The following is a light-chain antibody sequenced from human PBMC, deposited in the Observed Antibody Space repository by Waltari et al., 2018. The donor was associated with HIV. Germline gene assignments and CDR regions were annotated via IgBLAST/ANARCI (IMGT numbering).Light chain of an antibody. CDR1: QSVSSF. J-gene: IGKJ1*01. CDR2: DAS. Sequence: EVVLTQSPVTLSLSPGDRATLYCRASQSVSSFLAWYQQKPGQAPRLLIYDASNRATGIPARFSGSGSGTDFTLTISSLEPEDFAVYFCQQRSNWLWTFGQGTKVEIK. V-gene: IGKV3-11*01. CDR3: QQRSNWLWT.